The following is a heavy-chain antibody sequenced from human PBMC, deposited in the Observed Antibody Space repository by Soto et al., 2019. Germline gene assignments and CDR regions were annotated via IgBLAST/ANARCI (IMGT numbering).Heavy chain of an antibody. D-gene: IGHD5-12*01. J-gene: IGHJ4*02. CDR1: GFSLSTSGMR. Sequence: SGPTLVNPTQTLTLTCTFSGFSLSTSGMRVSWIRQPPGKALEWLARIDWDDDKFYSTSLKTRLTISKDTSKNQVVLTMTNMDPVDTATYYCARISGYSGYEEIDYWGQGTLVTVSS. CDR3: ARISGYSGYEEIDY. CDR2: IDWDDDK. V-gene: IGHV2-70*04.